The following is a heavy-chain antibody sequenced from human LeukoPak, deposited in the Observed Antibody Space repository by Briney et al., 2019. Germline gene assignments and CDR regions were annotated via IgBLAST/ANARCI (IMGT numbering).Heavy chain of an antibody. J-gene: IGHJ1*01. CDR1: GGTFSRYA. V-gene: IGHV7-4-1*02. CDR2: ISTNTGNP. Sequence: ASVKVSCKASGGTFSRYAISWVRQAPGQGLELMGWISTNTGNPTYAQGFTGRFVFSLDTSVSTAYLQISSLKAEDTAVYYCARDYTLTLGTTTYFQHWGQGTLVTVSS. D-gene: IGHD1-7*01. CDR3: ARDYTLTLGTTTYFQH.